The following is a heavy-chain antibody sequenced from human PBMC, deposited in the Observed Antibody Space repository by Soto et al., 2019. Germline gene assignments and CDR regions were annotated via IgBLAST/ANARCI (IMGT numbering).Heavy chain of an antibody. Sequence: PGGSLRLSCAASGFTFSSYAMSWVRQAPGKGLEWVSAISGSGGSTYYADSVKGRFTISRDNSKNTLYLQMNSLRAEDTAVYYCAKGDRNMITFGGVIVDYRGQGTLVTVSS. CDR2: ISGSGGST. J-gene: IGHJ4*02. D-gene: IGHD3-16*02. CDR3: AKGDRNMITFGGVIVDY. CDR1: GFTFSSYA. V-gene: IGHV3-23*01.